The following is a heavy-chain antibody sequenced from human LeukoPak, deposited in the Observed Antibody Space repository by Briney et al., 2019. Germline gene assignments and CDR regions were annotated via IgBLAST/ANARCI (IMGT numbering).Heavy chain of an antibody. Sequence: ASVKVSCKASGGTFSSYAISWVRQAPGQGLEWMGGIIPIFGTANYAQKFQGRVTITTDESTSTAYMELSSLRSEDTAVYYCARATYSGTYLFQDYWGQGTLVTVSS. J-gene: IGHJ4*02. D-gene: IGHD1-26*01. CDR3: ARATYSGTYLFQDY. CDR1: GGTFSSYA. V-gene: IGHV1-69*05. CDR2: IIPIFGTA.